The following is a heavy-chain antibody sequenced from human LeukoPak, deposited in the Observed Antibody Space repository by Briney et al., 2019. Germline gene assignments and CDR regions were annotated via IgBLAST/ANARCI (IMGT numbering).Heavy chain of an antibody. CDR1: GGSIRSYY. Sequence: SETLSLTCTVSGGSIRSYYWSWIRQPPGKGLEWIGYIYYSGSTNYNPSLKSRVTISVDTSRNQFSLRLSSVTAADTVVYYCARHYYDTSPFDPWGQGTLVTVSS. CDR2: IYYSGST. J-gene: IGHJ5*02. V-gene: IGHV4-59*08. D-gene: IGHD3-22*01. CDR3: ARHYYDTSPFDP.